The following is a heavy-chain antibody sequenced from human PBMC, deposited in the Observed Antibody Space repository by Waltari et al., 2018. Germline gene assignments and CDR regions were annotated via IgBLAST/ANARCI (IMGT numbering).Heavy chain of an antibody. J-gene: IGHJ6*04. CDR3: ARGPNGRKGMDV. Sequence: QVQLQESGPGLVKPSETLSLTCTVSGGSISSYYWSWIRQPPGKGLEWIGYIYYSVSTNYNPSLKSRVTISVNTSKNQFSLKLSSVTAADTDVYYCARGPNGRKGMDVWGKGTTVTVSS. V-gene: IGHV4-59*01. CDR1: GGSISSYY. CDR2: IYYSVST.